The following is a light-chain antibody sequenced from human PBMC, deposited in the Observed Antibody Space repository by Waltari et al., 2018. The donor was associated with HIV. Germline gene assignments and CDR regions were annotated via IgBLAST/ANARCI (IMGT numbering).Light chain of an antibody. V-gene: IGLV1-40*01. Sequence: QSVLTQPPSVSGAPGQRVTISCTGSSSNIGAGYDVHWYQQLPGTAPNLLIYGNTHRPSGVPDRFSGSESGTSASLAITGLQAEDEADYYCQSYDSSLSGYVFGTGTKVTVL. CDR2: GNT. CDR3: QSYDSSLSGYV. J-gene: IGLJ1*01. CDR1: SSNIGAGYD.